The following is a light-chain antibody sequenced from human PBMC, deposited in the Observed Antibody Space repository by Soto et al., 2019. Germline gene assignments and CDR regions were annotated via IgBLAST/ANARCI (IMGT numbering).Light chain of an antibody. V-gene: IGKV1-5*03. J-gene: IGKJ2*01. CDR2: KGS. CDR3: QQYNSYSPYT. CDR1: QSISSW. Sequence: DIQMTQSPSTLSASVGDRVTITCRASQSISSWLAWYQQKPGKAHKLLIYKGSSLESGVPSRFSGSGSETEFTLTISSLQPDDVATYYCQQYNSYSPYTFGQGTKLEIK.